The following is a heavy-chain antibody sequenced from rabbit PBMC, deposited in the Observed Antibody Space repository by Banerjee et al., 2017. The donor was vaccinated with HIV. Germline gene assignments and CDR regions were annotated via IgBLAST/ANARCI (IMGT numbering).Heavy chain of an antibody. J-gene: IGHJ4*01. CDR3: ARDWDVGSIGYYFDF. D-gene: IGHD1-1*01. Sequence: QSLEESGGDLVKPGASLKLSCKASGFDFSSYGVSWVRQAPGKGLEWIGCVSTYSGNTFYASWAKGRFTISKASWTTVTLQMTSLTAADTASYFCARDWDVGSIGYYFDFWGPGTLVTVS. CDR2: VSTYSGNT. CDR1: GFDFSSYG. V-gene: IGHV1S40*01.